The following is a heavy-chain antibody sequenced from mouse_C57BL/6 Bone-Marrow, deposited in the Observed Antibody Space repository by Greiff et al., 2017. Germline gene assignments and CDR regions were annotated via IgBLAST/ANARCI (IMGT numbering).Heavy chain of an antibody. CDR1: GYTFTSYT. CDR2: INPSSGYT. V-gene: IGHV1-4*01. J-gene: IGHJ4*01. CDR3: ARLLLQSYAIDY. Sequence: QVQLQQSGAELARPGASVKMSCKASGYTFTSYTMHWVKQRPGQGLEWIGYINPSSGYTKYNQKFKDKATLTADKSSSTAYMQLSSLTSENAAVYYCARLLLQSYAIDYWGQGTSVTVSS. D-gene: IGHD1-1*01.